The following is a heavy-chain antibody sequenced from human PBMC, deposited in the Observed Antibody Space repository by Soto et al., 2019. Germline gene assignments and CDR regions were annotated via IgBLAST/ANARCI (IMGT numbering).Heavy chain of an antibody. Sequence: ASVKVSCKASGYTFTSYYMHWVRQAPGQGREWMGIINPSGGSTSYAQNLQGRVTMTRDTSTSTVYMELSSLRSEDTAVYYCARDLHVVIPILYYYYGMDVWGQGTTVTVSS. CDR2: INPSGGST. D-gene: IGHD2-2*01. CDR3: ARDLHVVIPILYYYYGMDV. CDR1: GYTFTSYY. J-gene: IGHJ6*02. V-gene: IGHV1-46*01.